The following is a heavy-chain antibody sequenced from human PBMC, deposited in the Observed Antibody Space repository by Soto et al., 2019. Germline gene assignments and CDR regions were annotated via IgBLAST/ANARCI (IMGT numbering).Heavy chain of an antibody. V-gene: IGHV3-30-3*01. CDR2: ISYDGSNK. Sequence: QVQLVESGGGVVQPGRSLRLSCAASGFTFSSYAMHWVRQAPGKGLEWVAVISYDGSNKYYADSVKGRFTISRDNSKNTLYLQMNSLRAEDTAVYYCARDSEVVGAARGLDYWGQGTLVTVSS. D-gene: IGHD1-26*01. CDR1: GFTFSSYA. CDR3: ARDSEVVGAARGLDY. J-gene: IGHJ4*02.